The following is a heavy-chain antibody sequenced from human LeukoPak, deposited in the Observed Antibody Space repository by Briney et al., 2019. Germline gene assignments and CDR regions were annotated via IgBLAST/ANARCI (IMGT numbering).Heavy chain of an antibody. D-gene: IGHD5-18*01. CDR1: GGSFSGYY. CDR2: IYYSGST. Sequence: SVTLTLTCAVYGGSFSGYYWSWLRQPPGKGLEWIGYIYYSGSTYYNPSLKSRVTISVDTSKNQFSLKLSSVTAADTAVYYCASTDALAQKSYGYVFDYWGQGTLVTVSS. CDR3: ASTDALAQKSYGYVFDY. V-gene: IGHV4-59*06. J-gene: IGHJ4*02.